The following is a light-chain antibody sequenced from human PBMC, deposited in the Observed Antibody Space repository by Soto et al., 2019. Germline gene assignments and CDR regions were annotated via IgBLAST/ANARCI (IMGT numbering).Light chain of an antibody. CDR3: HQSDNLPLT. J-gene: IGKJ4*01. CDR2: HAS. Sequence: DTQMTQSPSSLSASVGDRVTITCQASQGIAKYLHWYQQKPGKAPKLLIYHASNLQTGVQSRFSGSVSGTAFTVTISSLQPEEIATYYGHQSDNLPLTFGGGTKVEI. V-gene: IGKV1-33*01. CDR1: QGIAKY.